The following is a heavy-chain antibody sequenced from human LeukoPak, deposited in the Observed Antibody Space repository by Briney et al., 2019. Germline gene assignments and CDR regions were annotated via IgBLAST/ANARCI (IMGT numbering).Heavy chain of an antibody. CDR2: ISSSSSTI. D-gene: IGHD5-18*01. CDR3: ARARSSAGYSHGLFVDY. J-gene: IGHJ4*02. V-gene: IGHV3-48*01. Sequence: GGSLRLSCAASGFTFSSYSMNWVRQAPGKGLEWVSYISSSSSTIYYADSVKGRFTISRDNSRDNSKNTLYLQMNSLRAEDTAVYYCARARSSAGYSHGLFVDYWGQGILVTVSS. CDR1: GFTFSSYS.